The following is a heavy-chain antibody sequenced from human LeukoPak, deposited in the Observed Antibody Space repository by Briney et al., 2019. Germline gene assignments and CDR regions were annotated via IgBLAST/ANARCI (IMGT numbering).Heavy chain of an antibody. Sequence: GGSLRLSCAASGFTFSSDWMSWVRQAPGKGLGWVSYISSSGSTINYADSVKGRFTISRDNAKNSLYLQMNSLRAEDTAVHYCARVIAAAGFDYWGQGTLVTVSS. D-gene: IGHD6-13*01. J-gene: IGHJ4*02. V-gene: IGHV3-48*04. CDR3: ARVIAAAGFDY. CDR2: ISSSGSTI. CDR1: GFTFSSDW.